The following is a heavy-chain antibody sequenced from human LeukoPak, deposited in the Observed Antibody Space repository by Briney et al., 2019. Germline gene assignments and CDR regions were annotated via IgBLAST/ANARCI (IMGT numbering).Heavy chain of an antibody. CDR2: INPNSGGT. CDR1: GYTFTGYY. V-gene: IGHV1-2*02. Sequence: ASVKVSCKASGYTFTGYYMHWVRQAPGQGLEWMGWINPNSGGTNYAQKFQGRVTMTRDTSISTAYMELSRLTSDDTAVYYCARDFGYHHFWSGPHFWGQGALVTVSS. D-gene: IGHD3-3*01. CDR3: ARDFGYHHFWSGPHF. J-gene: IGHJ4*02.